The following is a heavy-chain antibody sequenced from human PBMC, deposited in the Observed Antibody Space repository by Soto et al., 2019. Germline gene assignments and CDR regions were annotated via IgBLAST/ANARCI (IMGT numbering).Heavy chain of an antibody. V-gene: IGHV4-31*03. CDR3: ARVATKGGPNYYYYYYMDV. D-gene: IGHD1-1*01. J-gene: IGHJ6*03. CDR2: IYYSGST. CDR1: GGSISSGGYY. Sequence: SETLSLTCTVSGGSISSGGYYWSWIRQHPGKGLEWIGYIYYSGSTYYNPSLKSRVTISVDTSKNQFSLKLSSVTAADTAVYYCARVATKGGPNYYYYYYMDVWGKGTTVTVSS.